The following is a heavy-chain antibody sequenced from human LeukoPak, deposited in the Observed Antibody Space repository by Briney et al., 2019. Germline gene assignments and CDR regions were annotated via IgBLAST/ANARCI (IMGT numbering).Heavy chain of an antibody. CDR2: IYSGGST. J-gene: IGHJ6*03. CDR3: ANIVGATGYDYYYHMHV. V-gene: IGHV3-53*01. CDR1: GFTVSSNY. Sequence: PGGSLRLSCGASGFTVSSNYMSWVRQAPRKGLEWVSVIYSGGSTHYADSVKGRFTISRDNSKNTLYLQMNSLRAEDTAVYYCANIVGATGYDYYYHMHVWGKGTTVTVSS. D-gene: IGHD1-26*01.